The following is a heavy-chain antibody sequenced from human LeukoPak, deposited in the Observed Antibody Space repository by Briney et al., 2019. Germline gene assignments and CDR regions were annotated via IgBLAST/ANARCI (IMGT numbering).Heavy chain of an antibody. Sequence: GGSLRLSCAASGFTFSSYAMSWVRQAPGKGLEWVSAIIGSGGSTYYADSVKGRFTISRDNSKNTLYLQMNSLRAEDTAVYYCAKEPGYSSGWYGVDYWGQGTLVTVSS. CDR1: GFTFSSYA. D-gene: IGHD6-19*01. V-gene: IGHV3-23*01. J-gene: IGHJ4*02. CDR2: IIGSGGST. CDR3: AKEPGYSSGWYGVDY.